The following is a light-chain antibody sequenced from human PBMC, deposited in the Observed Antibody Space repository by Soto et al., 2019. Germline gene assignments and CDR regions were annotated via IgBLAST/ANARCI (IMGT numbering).Light chain of an antibody. CDR2: EAS. CDR1: SSDVGSYNL. CDR3: CSYAGSFDVV. Sequence: QSALTQPRSVSGSPGQSITISCTGTSSDVGSYNLVSWYQQHSGKAPKLMIYEASKRPSRVSNRFSGSKSGNTASLTISGLQAEDEADYYCCSYAGSFDVVFGGGTKLTVL. J-gene: IGLJ2*01. V-gene: IGLV2-23*01.